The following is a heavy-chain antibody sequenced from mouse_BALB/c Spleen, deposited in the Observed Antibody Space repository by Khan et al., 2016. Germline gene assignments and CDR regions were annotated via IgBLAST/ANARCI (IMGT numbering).Heavy chain of an antibody. Sequence: QVQLQQSGAELMKPGASVKISCKATGYTFSSYWIEWVKQRPGHGLEWIGEILPGSDSTNYDEKFKGKATFTADTSSNTAYMQISSLTSEDSAVYYCARSRLYFDYWGQGTTLTVSS. V-gene: IGHV1-9*01. CDR2: ILPGSDST. D-gene: IGHD3-2*02. CDR1: GYTFSSYW. CDR3: ARSRLYFDY. J-gene: IGHJ2*01.